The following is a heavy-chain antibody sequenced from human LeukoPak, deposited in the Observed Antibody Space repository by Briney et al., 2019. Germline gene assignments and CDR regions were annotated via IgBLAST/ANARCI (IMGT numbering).Heavy chain of an antibody. V-gene: IGHV1-3*01. CDR2: INAGNGNT. CDR3: AREPYYDILTGPDYYYGMDV. D-gene: IGHD3-9*01. Sequence: ASVKVSCKASGYTFTSYAMHWVRQAPGQRLEWMGWINAGNGNTKYSRKFQGRVTITRDTSASTAYMELSSLRSEDTAVYYCAREPYYDILTGPDYYYGMDVWGKGTTVTVSS. CDR1: GYTFTSYA. J-gene: IGHJ6*04.